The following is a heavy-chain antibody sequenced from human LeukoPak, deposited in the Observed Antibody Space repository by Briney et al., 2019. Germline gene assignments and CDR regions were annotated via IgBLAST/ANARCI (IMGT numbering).Heavy chain of an antibody. Sequence: GASVKVSCKASGYTFTGYYLHGVRQAPGQGLEWMGWIDPNRGGTNYAQKFQGQVTMTRDTSISTAYMELSRLTSDDTAVYYCARDPKNTYYLDVWGKGTTVTVSS. CDR3: ARDPKNTYYLDV. J-gene: IGHJ6*03. CDR2: IDPNRGGT. V-gene: IGHV1-2*02. CDR1: GYTFTGYY.